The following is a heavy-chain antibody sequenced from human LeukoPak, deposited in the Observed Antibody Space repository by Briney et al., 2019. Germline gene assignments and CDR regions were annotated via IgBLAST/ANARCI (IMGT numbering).Heavy chain of an antibody. D-gene: IGHD3-22*01. Sequence: SETLSLTCTVSGGSISSYYWSWIRQPAGKGLEWIGRIYTSGSTNYNPSLKSRVTMSVDTSKNQFSLKLSSVTAADTAVYYCARKIPPAANYDCSGVDYWGQGTLVTVSS. V-gene: IGHV4-4*07. CDR1: GGSISSYY. CDR2: IYTSGST. J-gene: IGHJ4*02. CDR3: ARKIPPAANYDCSGVDY.